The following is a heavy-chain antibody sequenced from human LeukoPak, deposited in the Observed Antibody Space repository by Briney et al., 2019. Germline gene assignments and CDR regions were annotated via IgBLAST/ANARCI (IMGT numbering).Heavy chain of an antibody. CDR3: ARAASGGLLGDS. CDR2: IYYSGST. V-gene: IGHV4-39*01. J-gene: IGHJ4*02. CDR1: GGSISSSSYY. D-gene: IGHD3-16*02. Sequence: SETLSLTCTVSGGSISSSSYYWGWIRQPPGKGLEWIGSIYYSGSTYYNPSLKSRVTMSVDTSKNQFSLKLSSVTAADTAVYYCARAASGGLLGDSWGQGTLVTVSS.